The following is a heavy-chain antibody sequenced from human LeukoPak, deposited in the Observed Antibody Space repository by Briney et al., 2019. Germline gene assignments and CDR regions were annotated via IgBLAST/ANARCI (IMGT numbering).Heavy chain of an antibody. J-gene: IGHJ6*03. CDR1: GFSLSTSGVG. CDR3: ARGINYYYMDV. CDR2: IYWNDDK. V-gene: IGHV2-5*01. D-gene: IGHD3-10*01. Sequence: SGPTLVNPTQTLTLTCTFSGFSLSTSGVGVGWIRQPPGKALEWLALIYWNDDKRYSPSLKSRLTITKDTSKNQVVLTMTNMDPVDTATYCCARGINYYYMDVWGKGTTVTVSS.